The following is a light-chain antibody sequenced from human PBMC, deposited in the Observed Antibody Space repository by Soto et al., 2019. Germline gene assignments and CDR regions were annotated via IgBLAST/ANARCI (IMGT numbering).Light chain of an antibody. V-gene: IGKV3-11*01. CDR3: QQRSNWPPYT. CDR1: QSVSSY. Sequence: EIVLTQSPATLSLSPGERATLSCRASQSVSSYLAWYQQKPGQAPRLLIYDASNRATGIPARFSGSGSGTDLTLTISSLEPEDFAVYYCQQRSNWPPYTFAQGTKLEIK. CDR2: DAS. J-gene: IGKJ2*01.